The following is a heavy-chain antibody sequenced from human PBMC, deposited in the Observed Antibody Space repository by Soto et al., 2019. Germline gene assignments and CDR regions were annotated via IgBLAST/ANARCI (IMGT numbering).Heavy chain of an antibody. CDR3: AKDPRDY. V-gene: IGHV3-30*18. CDR1: GFTFSSYG. CDR2: ISYDGSNK. Sequence: GGSLRLSCAASGFTFSSYGMHWVRQAPGKGLEWVAVISYDGSNKYYADSVKGRFTISRDNSKNTLYLQMNSLRAEDTAVYYCAKDPRDYWGQGTLVTVSS. J-gene: IGHJ4*02.